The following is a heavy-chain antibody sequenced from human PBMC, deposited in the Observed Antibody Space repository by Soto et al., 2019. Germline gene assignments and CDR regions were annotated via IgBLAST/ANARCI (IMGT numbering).Heavy chain of an antibody. CDR2: ISSSSSTI. V-gene: IGHV3-48*02. D-gene: IGHD2-15*01. Sequence: ESGGGLVQPGGSLRLSCAASGFTFSSYSMNWVRQAPGKGLEWVSYISSSSSTIYYADSVKGRFTISRDNAKNSLYLQMNSLRDEDTAVYYCARDSHCSGGSCYNDYWGQGTLVTVSS. J-gene: IGHJ4*02. CDR1: GFTFSSYS. CDR3: ARDSHCSGGSCYNDY.